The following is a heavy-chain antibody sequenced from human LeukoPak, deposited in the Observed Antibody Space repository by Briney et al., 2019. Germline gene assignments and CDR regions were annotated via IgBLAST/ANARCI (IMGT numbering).Heavy chain of an antibody. D-gene: IGHD5-24*01. CDR2: IHYSGTT. CDR3: ARGGRWLQPRNEFDY. CDR1: SDSISSSSYY. J-gene: IGHJ4*02. V-gene: IGHV4-39*07. Sequence: SETLSPTCTVSSDSISSSSYYWGWIRQPPGKGLEWIGSIHYSGTTYYNPSLKSRCTLSVYTSKNQFSLKLGSVNAADTAVYYCARGGRWLQPRNEFDYWGQGTLVTVSS.